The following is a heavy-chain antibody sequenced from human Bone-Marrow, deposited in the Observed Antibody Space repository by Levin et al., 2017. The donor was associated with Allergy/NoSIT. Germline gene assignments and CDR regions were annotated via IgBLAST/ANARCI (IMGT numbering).Heavy chain of an antibody. CDR1: AFTFSSFA. J-gene: IGHJ3*01. CDR2: ISHDGSIK. V-gene: IGHV3-30-3*01. CDR3: ARDRGYCSGGSCSPDAFDV. D-gene: IGHD2-15*01. Sequence: PGGSLRLSCAASAFTFSSFAMHWVRQAPGKGLECVAVISHDGSIKFYADSVEGRFTISRDNSKNTLYLQMNSLRAEDTALYYCARDRGYCSGGSCSPDAFDVWGQGAMVTVSS.